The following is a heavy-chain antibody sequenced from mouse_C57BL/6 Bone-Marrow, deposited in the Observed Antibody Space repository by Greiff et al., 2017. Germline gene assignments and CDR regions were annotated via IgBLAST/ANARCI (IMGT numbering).Heavy chain of an antibody. CDR2: INPDGGST. Sequence: EVKVLESGGGLVQPGASLKLSCESSEYAFPSYDMSWVSQTPGKRLELVGAINPDGGSTYYHDTMERRVIISRDNTNKTLYLQMSRLTSEDTAFYYGARYGYDYSLDYWGQGTTVTVSS. D-gene: IGHD2-2*01. CDR1: EYAFPSYD. CDR3: ARYGYDYSLDY. J-gene: IGHJ4*01. V-gene: IGHV5-2*01.